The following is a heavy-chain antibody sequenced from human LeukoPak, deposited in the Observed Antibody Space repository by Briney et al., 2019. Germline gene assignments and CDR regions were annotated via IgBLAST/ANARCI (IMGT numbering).Heavy chain of an antibody. CDR2: ITSTSSYI. Sequence: GGSLRLSCAASGFTFSSYSMNWVRRTPGKGLEWVSSITSTSSYIYYADSLKGRFTISRDNAKNSLYLQMNSLRAEDTAVYYCARDGEGDWENYYYYYMDVWGKGTTATVSS. CDR3: ARDGEGDWENYYYYYMDV. CDR1: GFTFSSYS. V-gene: IGHV3-21*01. D-gene: IGHD1-26*01. J-gene: IGHJ6*03.